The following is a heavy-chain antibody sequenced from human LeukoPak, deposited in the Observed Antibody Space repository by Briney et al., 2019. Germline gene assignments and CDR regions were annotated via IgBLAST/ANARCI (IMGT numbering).Heavy chain of an antibody. CDR3: AKSNGYGLIDI. CDR2: INHSGST. V-gene: IGHV4-34*01. CDR1: GGSFSGYY. Sequence: PSETLSLTCAVYGGSFSGYYWSWIRQPPGKGLEWIGEINHSGSTNYNPSLKSRVTISVDTSKNQFSLKLNSVTAADTAVYYCAKSNGYGLIDIWGQGTMVTVSS. D-gene: IGHD3-10*01. J-gene: IGHJ3*02.